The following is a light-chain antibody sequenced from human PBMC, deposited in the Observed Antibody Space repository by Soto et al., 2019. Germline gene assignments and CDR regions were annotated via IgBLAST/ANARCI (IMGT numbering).Light chain of an antibody. V-gene: IGLV2-14*01. CDR2: EVS. J-gene: IGLJ2*01. CDR1: SRDVGGSNY. Sequence: QSALIQPASVSGSPGQSITISCTGTSRDVGGSNYVSWYQHHPHRAPKLLIYEVSYRPSGVSSRFSGSKSGNTASLTISGLQAEDDADYYSSSYTTSNTLEVFGVGTKLTVL. CDR3: SSYTTSNTLEV.